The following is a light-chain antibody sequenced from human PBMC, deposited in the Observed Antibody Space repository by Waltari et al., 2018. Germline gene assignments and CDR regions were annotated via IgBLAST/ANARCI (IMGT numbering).Light chain of an antibody. J-gene: IGLJ2*01. CDR2: EVV. V-gene: IGLV2-23*02. CDR3: CSYARSGTVL. Sequence: QSALTQPASVSGSPGQSIPISCTGNSSDVGSYNLVSWYQQHPGKAPKLMIYEVVKRPSGVSNRFSGSTSANAASLTISGLQAEDEGDYYCCSYARSGTVLFGGGTKLTVL. CDR1: SSDVGSYNL.